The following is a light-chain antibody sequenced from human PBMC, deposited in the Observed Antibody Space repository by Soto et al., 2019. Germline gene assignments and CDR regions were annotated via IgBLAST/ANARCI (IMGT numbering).Light chain of an antibody. CDR1: SSDIGGYNF. V-gene: IGLV2-14*01. CDR2: EVN. Sequence: QSALTQPAFVSGSPGQSITISCTGTSSDIGGYNFVSWYQHHPGKAPKLMIYEVNNRPSGVSSRFSGSKSGNTASLTISGLQADDEADYYCSSYTGSSTLVFGGGTKLTVL. J-gene: IGLJ3*02. CDR3: SSYTGSSTLV.